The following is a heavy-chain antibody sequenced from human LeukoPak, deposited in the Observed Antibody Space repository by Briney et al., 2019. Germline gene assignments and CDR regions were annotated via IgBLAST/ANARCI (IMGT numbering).Heavy chain of an antibody. J-gene: IGHJ4*02. CDR3: ARTGYSSTYRFTGDY. CDR1: GYTFTSYD. CDR2: INPNSGGT. V-gene: IGHV1-2*02. D-gene: IGHD6-13*01. Sequence: GASVKVSCKASGYTFTSYDINWVRQAPGQGLEWMGWINPNSGGTNYAQKFQGRVTMTRDTSISTAYMELSRLRSEDTAVYYCARTGYSSTYRFTGDYWGQGTLVTVSS.